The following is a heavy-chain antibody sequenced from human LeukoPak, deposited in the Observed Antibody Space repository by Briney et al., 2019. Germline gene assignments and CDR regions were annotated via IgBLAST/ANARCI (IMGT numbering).Heavy chain of an antibody. D-gene: IGHD6-19*01. CDR2: ISYDGSNK. J-gene: IGHJ4*02. CDR1: GFIFSRYG. Sequence: GGSLRLSCAASGFIFSRYGMHWVRQAPGKGLEWVAVISYDGSNKYYADSVKGRFTISRDNSKNTLYLQMNSLRAEDTAVYYCAKDLFSYSSGSNEVYWGQGTLVTVSS. V-gene: IGHV3-30*18. CDR3: AKDLFSYSSGSNEVY.